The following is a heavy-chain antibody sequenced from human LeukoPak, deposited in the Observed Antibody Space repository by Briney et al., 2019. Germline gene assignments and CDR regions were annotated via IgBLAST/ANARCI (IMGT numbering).Heavy chain of an antibody. CDR1: GYTFTSYY. Sequence: ASVKVSCKASGYTFTSYYMHWVRQAPGQGLEWMGIINPSSGGASYAQKFQGRVTMTRDMSTGTVYMELSSLRSEDTAVYYCAREILYNWFDPWGQETLVTVSS. CDR3: AREILYNWFDP. V-gene: IGHV1-46*01. D-gene: IGHD2-15*01. CDR2: INPSSGGA. J-gene: IGHJ5*02.